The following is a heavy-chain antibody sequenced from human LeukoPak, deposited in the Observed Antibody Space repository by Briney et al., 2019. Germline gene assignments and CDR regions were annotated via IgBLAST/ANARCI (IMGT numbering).Heavy chain of an antibody. CDR2: ITAYNGNT. J-gene: IGHJ4*02. CDR3: ARGDDNGDYQLIDY. V-gene: IGHV1-18*01. Sequence: ASVKVSCKASGYTFTNYGINWVRQAPGQGLEWMGWITAYNGNTNYAQNLQDRVTMTTDTSTNTAYMDLRSLRSDDTAVYYCARGDDNGDYQLIDYWGQGTLVTVSS. CDR1: GYTFTNYG. D-gene: IGHD4-17*01.